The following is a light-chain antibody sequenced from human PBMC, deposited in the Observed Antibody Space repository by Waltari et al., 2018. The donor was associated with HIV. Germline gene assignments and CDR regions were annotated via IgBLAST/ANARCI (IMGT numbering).Light chain of an antibody. Sequence: EIVMTQSPATLSVSPGERATISCRASQSVSSNLAWYQQKPGQAPRLLMYGASTRATGIPARFSGSGSGTEFTLTISSLQSEDLAVYYCQQYNNWPLTFGQGTKVEIK. V-gene: IGKV3-15*01. CDR3: QQYNNWPLT. CDR2: GAS. J-gene: IGKJ1*01. CDR1: QSVSSN.